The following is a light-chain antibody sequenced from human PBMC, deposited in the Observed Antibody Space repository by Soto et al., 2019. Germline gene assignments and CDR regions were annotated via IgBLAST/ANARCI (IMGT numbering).Light chain of an antibody. V-gene: IGLV6-57*02. Sequence: NFMLTQPHSVSESPGKTVTISCTGSRGSIASNYVQWYQQRPGSAPASVIYEGNQRRSGVLDRFSGSIDISSNSASLTISGLKTEDEADYYCQSFDRDNVVFGGGTQLTVL. CDR2: EGN. CDR3: QSFDRDNVV. CDR1: RGSIASNY. J-gene: IGLJ2*01.